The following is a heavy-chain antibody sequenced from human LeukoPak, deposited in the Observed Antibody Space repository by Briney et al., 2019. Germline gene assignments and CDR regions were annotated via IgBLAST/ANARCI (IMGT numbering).Heavy chain of an antibody. D-gene: IGHD5-24*01. V-gene: IGHV1-2*02. CDR1: GYTFTGYY. Sequence: ASVKVSCKASGYTFTGYYMHWVRQAPGQGLEWMGWINPNSGGTNYAQKFQGRVTMTRDTSISTDYMELSRLRSDDTDVYYCAHSKMATIPPFDYWGQGTLVTVSS. CDR3: AHSKMATIPPFDY. CDR2: INPNSGGT. J-gene: IGHJ4*02.